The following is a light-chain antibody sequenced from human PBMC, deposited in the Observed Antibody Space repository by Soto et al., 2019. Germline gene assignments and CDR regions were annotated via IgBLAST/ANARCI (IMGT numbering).Light chain of an antibody. CDR3: QQRGKWPST. CDR1: QSINTN. CDR2: DAS. J-gene: IGKJ2*02. V-gene: IGKV3-11*01. Sequence: EIVLTQSPGTLSLSPEERATLSCRASQSINTNLAWYQQKPGQAPRLLIYDASTRATGIPARFSGSGSATDFSLTITSLEPEDFAVYYCQQRGKWPSTFGPGTKVDI.